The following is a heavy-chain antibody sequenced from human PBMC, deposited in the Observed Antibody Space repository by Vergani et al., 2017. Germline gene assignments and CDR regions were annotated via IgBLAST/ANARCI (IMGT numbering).Heavy chain of an antibody. Sequence: EVELVQSGPEMRKPGESLKISCKGSEYSFGNYWIGWVRQMPGKGLEWMGIIYPADSDSRYSPSVQGQVTITADKTISTAFLQGVSLKASDTALYYCARQTTYTDSWGQGTLVTVSS. CDR3: ARQTTYTDS. CDR1: EYSFGNYW. CDR2: IYPADSDS. D-gene: IGHD1-1*01. V-gene: IGHV5-51*01. J-gene: IGHJ4*02.